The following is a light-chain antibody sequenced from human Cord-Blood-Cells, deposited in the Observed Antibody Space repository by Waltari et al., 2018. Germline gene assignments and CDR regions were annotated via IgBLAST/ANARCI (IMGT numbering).Light chain of an antibody. CDR1: SPNIEAGYD. Sequence: QSVLTQPPSVSGAPGQRVTISCTGSSPNIEAGYDVHWYQQLPGTAPKLLSYGNSKRPSGGPDRFSGSKSGTSASLAITGLQAEDEADYYCQSYDSSLRGVFGTGTKVTVL. J-gene: IGLJ1*01. CDR3: QSYDSSLRGV. V-gene: IGLV1-40*01. CDR2: GNS.